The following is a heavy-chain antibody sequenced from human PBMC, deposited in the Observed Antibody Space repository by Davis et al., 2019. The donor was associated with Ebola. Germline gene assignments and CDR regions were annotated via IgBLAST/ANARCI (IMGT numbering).Heavy chain of an antibody. CDR3: ARGFPSSPRAIWAFLD. D-gene: IGHD3-16*01. J-gene: IGHJ6*02. Sequence: GGSLRLSCAASTFTFSTNYMSWVRQPPGKGLEWVSLIYVGGAKHYADSVKGRFTMSGDNSKNPLYLEMNSLRVEDTAVYYCARGFPSSPRAIWAFLDWGQGTTVTVSS. V-gene: IGHV3-66*01. CDR2: IYVGGAK. CDR1: TFTFSTNY.